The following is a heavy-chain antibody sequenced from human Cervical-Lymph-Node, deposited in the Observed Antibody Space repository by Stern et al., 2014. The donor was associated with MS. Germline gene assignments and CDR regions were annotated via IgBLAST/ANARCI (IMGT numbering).Heavy chain of an antibody. CDR1: GDSISSYY. Sequence: MQLVESGPGLVKPSETLSLTCTVSGDSISSYYWSWIRQPPGKGLEWIGHVYYSGTTYYNPSLTGRVTISVDTSKKQFSLKLDSVTAADTAVYYCARLSTVVDYWGQGTLVTVSS. D-gene: IGHD4-23*01. CDR2: VYYSGTT. CDR3: ARLSTVVDY. J-gene: IGHJ4*02. V-gene: IGHV4-59*08.